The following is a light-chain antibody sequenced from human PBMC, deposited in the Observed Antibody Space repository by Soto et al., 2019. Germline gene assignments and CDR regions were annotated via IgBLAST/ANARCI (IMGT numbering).Light chain of an antibody. CDR2: RAY. CDR3: QQYGSSNRA. Sequence: SVLTQSPGTLYLSPGERATLSCRASQSVSSSYLAWYQQKPGLRPWLLINRAYSRATCTPHRFSGSGSGTDFSLTISRLESEDFAVYYCQQYGSSNRAFGQGTKVHIK. V-gene: IGKV3-20*01. J-gene: IGKJ1*01. CDR1: QSVSSSY.